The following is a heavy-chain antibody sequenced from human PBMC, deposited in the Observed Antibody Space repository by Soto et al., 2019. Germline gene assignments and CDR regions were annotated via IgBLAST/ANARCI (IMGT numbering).Heavy chain of an antibody. V-gene: IGHV4-61*01. CDR3: ARGESSGYYSQPASY. J-gene: IGHJ4*02. D-gene: IGHD3-22*01. CDR2: IYYSGST. CDR1: GGSVSSGSYY. Sequence: QVQLQESGPGLVKPSETLSLTCTVSGGSVSSGSYYWSWIRQPPGKGLEWIGYIYYSGSTNYNPSLKSRVTISVDTSKNQCSLKLSSVTAADTAVYYCARGESSGYYSQPASYWGQGTLVTVSS.